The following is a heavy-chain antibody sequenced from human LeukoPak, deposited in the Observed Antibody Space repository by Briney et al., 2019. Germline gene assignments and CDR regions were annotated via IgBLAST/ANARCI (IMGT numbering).Heavy chain of an antibody. CDR3: ARVGYSIKRNWFDP. CDR2: ISAYNGNT. V-gene: IGHV1-18*01. CDR1: GYTFTSYG. D-gene: IGHD6-13*01. Sequence: ASVKVSCKASGYTFTSYGISWVRQAPGQGLEWMGWISAYNGNTNYAQKLQGRVTMTADTSTSTAYMELRSLRSDDTAVYYCARVGYSIKRNWFDPWGQGTLVTVSS. J-gene: IGHJ5*02.